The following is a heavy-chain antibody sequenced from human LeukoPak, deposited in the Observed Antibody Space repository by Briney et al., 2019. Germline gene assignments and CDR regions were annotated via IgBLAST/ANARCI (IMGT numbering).Heavy chain of an antibody. Sequence: GGSLRLSCAASGVTVSSTYMSWVRQAPGKGLEWVSVIYGGSSTYNADSVKGRFTISRDNSKNTLYLQMNSLRAEDTAVYYCAKDRGVVVVAAKGFDYWGQGTLVTVSS. V-gene: IGHV3-66*01. CDR2: IYGGSST. J-gene: IGHJ4*02. CDR1: GVTVSSTY. CDR3: AKDRGVVVVAAKGFDY. D-gene: IGHD2-15*01.